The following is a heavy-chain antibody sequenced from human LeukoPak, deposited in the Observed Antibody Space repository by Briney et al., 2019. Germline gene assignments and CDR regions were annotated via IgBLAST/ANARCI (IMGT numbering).Heavy chain of an antibody. D-gene: IGHD6-19*01. Sequence: GGSLRLSCAASGFTVSSNYMSWVRQAPGKGLEWVSVIYSGGSTYYADSVKGRFTISRDNSKNTLYLQMNSLRPEDTAVYFCARGRAVPGRFDYWGQGTLVTVSS. J-gene: IGHJ4*02. CDR3: ARGRAVPGRFDY. V-gene: IGHV3-53*01. CDR2: IYSGGST. CDR1: GFTVSSNY.